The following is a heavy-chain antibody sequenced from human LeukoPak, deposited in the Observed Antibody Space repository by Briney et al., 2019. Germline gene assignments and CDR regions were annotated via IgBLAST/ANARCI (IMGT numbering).Heavy chain of an antibody. D-gene: IGHD5-18*01. CDR3: ASFRGIQLWSYAFDI. CDR1: GYTFTGYY. J-gene: IGHJ3*02. V-gene: IGHV1-2*02. CDR2: INPNSGGT. Sequence: ASVKVSCKASGYTFTGYYMHWVRQAPGQGLEWMGWINPNSGGTNYAQKFQGRVTMTRDTSISTAYMELSRLRSDDTAVYYCASFRGIQLWSYAFDIWGQGTMVTVSS.